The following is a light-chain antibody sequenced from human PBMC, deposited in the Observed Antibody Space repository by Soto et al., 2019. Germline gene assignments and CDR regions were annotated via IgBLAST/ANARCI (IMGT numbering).Light chain of an antibody. CDR3: SSYLSSSTYV. CDR2: DVS. CDR1: SSEICRYNY. Sequence: QSVLTQPASVSGSPGQSITISCTGTSSEICRYNYVSWYQQYPGKAPKFMIYDVSNRPSGVFNRFSGSKSGNTASLIISGLQAEDEADYYCSSYLSSSTYVFGTGTKVAVL. V-gene: IGLV2-14*01. J-gene: IGLJ1*01.